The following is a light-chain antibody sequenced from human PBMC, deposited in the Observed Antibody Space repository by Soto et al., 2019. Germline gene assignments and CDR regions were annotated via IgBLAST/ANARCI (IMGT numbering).Light chain of an antibody. Sequence: DIHMTQSPSTLTASVGXRVTISCRASQNIFTYLAWYQQKPGKAPKLLIFDASTLQSGVPPRLSGSGSGTEFTLTISILQPDDFATYYGQHYTLYSASFGPGTKVDIK. J-gene: IGKJ3*01. CDR2: DAS. CDR3: QHYTLYSAS. V-gene: IGKV1-5*01. CDR1: QNIFTY.